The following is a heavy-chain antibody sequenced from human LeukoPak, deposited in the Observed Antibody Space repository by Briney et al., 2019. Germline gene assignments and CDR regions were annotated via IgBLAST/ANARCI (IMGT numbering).Heavy chain of an antibody. Sequence: PSETLSLTCTVSGGSISSYYWSWIRQPPGKGLEWIGYIYYSGSTNYNPSLKSRVTISVDTSKNQFSLKLSSVTAADTAVYYCARGDYDILTGYPNSYYFDYWGQGTLVTVSS. CDR3: ARGDYDILTGYPNSYYFDY. J-gene: IGHJ4*02. CDR1: GGSISSYY. V-gene: IGHV4-59*01. CDR2: IYYSGST. D-gene: IGHD3-9*01.